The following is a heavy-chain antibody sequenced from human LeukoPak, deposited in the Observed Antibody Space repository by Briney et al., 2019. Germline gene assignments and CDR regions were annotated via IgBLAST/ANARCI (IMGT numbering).Heavy chain of an antibody. J-gene: IGHJ2*01. CDR1: GFTFSNYW. V-gene: IGHV3-7*01. D-gene: IGHD2-8*01. Sequence: PGGSLRLSCVASGFTFSNYWMTWVRQAPGKGLEWVANIKQDGSEKYYVDSVEGRFTISRDNAKNSLYLQMNSLRAEDTAVFFCARLRTYCSNGVCYQRYWFLDLWGRGTLVTVSS. CDR2: IKQDGSEK. CDR3: ARLRTYCSNGVCYQRYWFLDL.